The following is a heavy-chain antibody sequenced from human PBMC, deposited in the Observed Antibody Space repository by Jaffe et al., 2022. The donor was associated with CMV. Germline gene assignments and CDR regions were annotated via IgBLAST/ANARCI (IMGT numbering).Heavy chain of an antibody. CDR3: ARYGGYSGYDYYYGMDV. D-gene: IGHD5-12*01. CDR1: GFTFSSYS. CDR2: ISSSSSYI. J-gene: IGHJ6*02. Sequence: EVQLVESGGGLVKPGGSLRLSCAASGFTFSSYSMNWVRQAPGKGLEWVSSISSSSSYIYYADSVKGRFTISRDNAKNSLYLQMNSLRAEDTAVYYCARYGGYSGYDYYYGMDVWGQGTTVTVSS. V-gene: IGHV3-21*01.